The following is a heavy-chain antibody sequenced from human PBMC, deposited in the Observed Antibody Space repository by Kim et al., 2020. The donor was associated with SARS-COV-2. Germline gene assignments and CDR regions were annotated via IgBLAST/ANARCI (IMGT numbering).Heavy chain of an antibody. CDR2: ISSSSSYI. D-gene: IGHD6-6*01. J-gene: IGHJ6*02. CDR1: GFTFSSYS. V-gene: IGHV3-21*01. CDR3: ARVSTPLVGTYYYYGMDV. Sequence: GWSLRLSCAASGFTFSSYSMNWVRQAPGKGLEWVSSISSSSSYIYYADSVKGRFTISRDNAKNSLYLQMNSLRAEDTAVYYCARVSTPLVGTYYYYGMDVWGQGTTVTASS.